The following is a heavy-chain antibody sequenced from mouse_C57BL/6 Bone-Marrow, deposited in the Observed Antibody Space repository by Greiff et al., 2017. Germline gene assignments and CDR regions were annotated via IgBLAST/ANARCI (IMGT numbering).Heavy chain of an antibody. Sequence: VQLKESGAELVRPGASVKLSCTASGFNIKDDYMHWVKQRPEQGLEWIGWIDPENGDTEYASKFQGKATITADTSSNPAYLQLSSLTSEDTAVYYCTTYDGYYAMDYWGQGTSVTVSS. CDR2: IDPENGDT. D-gene: IGHD2-3*01. CDR1: GFNIKDDY. V-gene: IGHV14-4*01. CDR3: TTYDGYYAMDY. J-gene: IGHJ4*01.